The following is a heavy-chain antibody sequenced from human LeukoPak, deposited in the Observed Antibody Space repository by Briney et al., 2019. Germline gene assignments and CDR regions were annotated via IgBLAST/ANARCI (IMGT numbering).Heavy chain of an antibody. D-gene: IGHD6-25*01. Sequence: GESLKISCKASGYSFTSYWIGWVRQMPGKGLEWMGIIYPGDSDVRYGPSFQGQVTISADKSISTAYLRWSSLKASDTAIYYCARSNGIAAKWFDPWGQGTLVTVSS. CDR2: IYPGDSDV. CDR1: GYSFTSYW. J-gene: IGHJ5*02. V-gene: IGHV5-51*01. CDR3: ARSNGIAAKWFDP.